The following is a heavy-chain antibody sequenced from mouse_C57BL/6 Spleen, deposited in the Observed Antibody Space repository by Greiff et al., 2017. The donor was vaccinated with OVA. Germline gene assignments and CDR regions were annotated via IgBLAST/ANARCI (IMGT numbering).Heavy chain of an antibody. CDR1: GYTFTDYE. Sequence: VKLVESGAELVRPGASVTLSCKASGYTFTDYEMHWVKQTPVHGLEWIGAIDPETGGTAYNQKFKGKAILTADKSSSTAYMELRSLTSEDSAVYYCTRSEAGTWFAYWGQGTLVTVSA. CDR3: TRSEAGTWFAY. J-gene: IGHJ3*01. V-gene: IGHV1-15*01. CDR2: IDPETGGT. D-gene: IGHD3-2*02.